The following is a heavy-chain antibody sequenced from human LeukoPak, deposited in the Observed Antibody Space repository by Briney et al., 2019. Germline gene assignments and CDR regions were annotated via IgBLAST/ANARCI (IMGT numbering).Heavy chain of an antibody. Sequence: PSETLSLTCTVSGGSISSGGYYWSWIRQPPGKGLEWIGEINHSGSTNYNPSLKSRVTISVDTSKNQFSLKLSSVTAADTAVYYCARHVSGPYCSSTSCYRNGPFDYWGQGTLVTVSS. CDR3: ARHVSGPYCSSTSCYRNGPFDY. D-gene: IGHD2-2*02. CDR2: INHSGST. J-gene: IGHJ4*02. CDR1: GGSISSGGYY. V-gene: IGHV4-39*01.